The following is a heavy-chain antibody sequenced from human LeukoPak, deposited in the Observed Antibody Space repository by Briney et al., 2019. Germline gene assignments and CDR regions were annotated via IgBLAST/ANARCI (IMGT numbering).Heavy chain of an antibody. J-gene: IGHJ4*02. V-gene: IGHV3-15*01. CDR2: IKSKTDGGTT. CDR1: GFTFNNAW. CDR3: TTDRGRWSGYYTDY. D-gene: IGHD3-3*01. Sequence: GGSLRLSCAASGFTFNNAWMSWVRQAPGKGLEWVGRIKSKTDGGTTDYAAPVKGRFTISRDDSKNTLYLQMNSLKTEDTAVYYCTTDRGRWSGYYTDYWGQGTLVTVSS.